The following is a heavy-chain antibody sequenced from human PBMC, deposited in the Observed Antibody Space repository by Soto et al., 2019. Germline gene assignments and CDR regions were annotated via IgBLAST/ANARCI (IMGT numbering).Heavy chain of an antibody. CDR3: ARVISRDGWTDH. V-gene: IGHV4-34*01. D-gene: IGHD6-19*01. CDR2: VNDGGST. J-gene: IGHJ4*02. Sequence: QVQLQQWGAGLLKPSETLSLTCAVYGGTFSGYYWSWIRQPPGKGLEWIGEVNDGGSTNSNPSMKSRVTILVDTSRSQFSLKLTSVTAADTAVYYCARVISRDGWTDHWGQGMLVTVSS. CDR1: GGTFSGYY.